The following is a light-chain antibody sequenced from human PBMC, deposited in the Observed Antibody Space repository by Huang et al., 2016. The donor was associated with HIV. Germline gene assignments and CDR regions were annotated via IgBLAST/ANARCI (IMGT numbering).Light chain of an antibody. J-gene: IGKJ2*01. CDR2: DAS. CDR1: QDISNH. V-gene: IGKV1-33*01. CDR3: QQYDNLPLT. Sequence: DIQMTQSPSSLSASVGDRVTITFQASQDISNHLNWYQQKPGKAPKLLIYDASNVDTGVPSRFSGSGSGTDFTFTISSLQPEDITTYYCQQYDNLPLTFGQGTKLEIK.